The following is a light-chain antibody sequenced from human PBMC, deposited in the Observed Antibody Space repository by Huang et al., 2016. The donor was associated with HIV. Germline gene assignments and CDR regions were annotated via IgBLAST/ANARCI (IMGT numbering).Light chain of an antibody. CDR2: AAS. Sequence: DIQMTQSPSSLSASVGDSVTITCRASQGISNSLAWYQQKPGKAPKLLLYAASRLESGVPSRFSGSGSGTDYTLTSNSLQPEDFATYYCQQYYSAPTFGQGTKVEIK. CDR3: QQYYSAPT. V-gene: IGKV1-NL1*01. CDR1: QGISNS. J-gene: IGKJ1*01.